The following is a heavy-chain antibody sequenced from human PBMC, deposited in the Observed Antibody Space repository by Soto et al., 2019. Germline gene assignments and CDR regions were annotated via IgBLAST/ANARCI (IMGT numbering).Heavy chain of an antibody. Sequence: QVQLVESGGGVVQPGRSLRLSCAASGFTISNYGMHWVRQAPGKGLEWVAVILYDGTITYYGDSVKGRFTISRDNSKNELYLQMNSLRTEDTAVYYCATTRVGPCSSSICFSGIFDGMDVWGQGTTVTVSS. CDR2: ILYDGTIT. V-gene: IGHV3-30-3*01. CDR3: ATTRVGPCSSSICFSGIFDGMDV. CDR1: GFTISNYG. J-gene: IGHJ6*02. D-gene: IGHD2-2*01.